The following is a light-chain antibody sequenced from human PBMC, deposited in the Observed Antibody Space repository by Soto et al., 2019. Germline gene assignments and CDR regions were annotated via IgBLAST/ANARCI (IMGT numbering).Light chain of an antibody. CDR3: QQYGSSPPYT. CDR1: QSVSNNY. J-gene: IGKJ2*01. CDR2: GSS. Sequence: EVVLTQSPGTLSLSPGDRATLSCRASQSVSNNYFSWYQQKPGQAPRLLIFGSSVRATGIPDRFSGSGSGTDFTLTISRLEPADFAVYYCQQYGSSPPYTFGQGTQLEIK. V-gene: IGKV3-20*01.